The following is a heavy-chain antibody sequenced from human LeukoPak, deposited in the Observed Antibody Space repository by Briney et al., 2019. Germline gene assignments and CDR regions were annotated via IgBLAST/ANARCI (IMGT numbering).Heavy chain of an antibody. CDR2: IYHSGST. J-gene: IGHJ3*02. CDR1: GGSISSGGYY. V-gene: IGHV4-30-2*01. Sequence: SETLSLTYTVSGGSISSGGYYWSWIRQPPGKGLEWIGYIYHSGSTYYNPSLKSRVTISVDRSKNQFSLKLSSVTAADTAVYYCARSTHQWLRGSPDAFDIWGQGTMVTVSS. D-gene: IGHD5-12*01. CDR3: ARSTHQWLRGSPDAFDI.